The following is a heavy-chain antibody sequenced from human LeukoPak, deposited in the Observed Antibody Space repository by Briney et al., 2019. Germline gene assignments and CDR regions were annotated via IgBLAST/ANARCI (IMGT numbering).Heavy chain of an antibody. V-gene: IGHV1-18*01. CDR1: GYTFTSYG. CDR2: ISAYNGNT. Sequence: ASVKVSCKASGYTFTSYGISWVRQAPGQGLEWMGWISAYNGNTNYAQKLLGRVTMTTDTSTGTAYMELRSLRSDDTAVYYCARDKSEYDFWSGYFIDYYYGMDVWGQGTTVTVSS. CDR3: ARDKSEYDFWSGYFIDYYYGMDV. J-gene: IGHJ6*02. D-gene: IGHD3-3*01.